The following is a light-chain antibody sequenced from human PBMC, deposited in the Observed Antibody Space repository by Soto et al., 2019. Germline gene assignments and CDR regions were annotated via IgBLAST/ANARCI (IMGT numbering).Light chain of an antibody. V-gene: IGLV1-44*01. J-gene: IGLJ2*01. CDR2: VND. CDR1: SSNIGSNT. CDR3: QSYDSSLHSVV. Sequence: QSVLTQPPSASGTPGQRVTISCSGSSSNIGSNTVNWYQQLPGTAPKLLIYVNDNRPSGVPDRFSGSKSGTSASLAITGLQAEDEADYYCQSYDSSLHSVVFGGGTKLTVL.